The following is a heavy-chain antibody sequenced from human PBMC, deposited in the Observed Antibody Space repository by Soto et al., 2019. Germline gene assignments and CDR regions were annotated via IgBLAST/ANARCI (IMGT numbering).Heavy chain of an antibody. CDR3: AREKTSYGMDV. CDR1: GYTFTSYD. V-gene: IGHV1-8*01. CDR2: MNPNSGNT. Sequence: QVQLVQSGAEVKKPGASVTVSCKASGYTFTSYDINWVRQATGQGLEWMGWMNPNSGNTGYAQKFQGRGTLTRNTSIRTAYMELSSLRSEDTAVYYCAREKTSYGMDVWGQGTTVSGSS. J-gene: IGHJ6*02.